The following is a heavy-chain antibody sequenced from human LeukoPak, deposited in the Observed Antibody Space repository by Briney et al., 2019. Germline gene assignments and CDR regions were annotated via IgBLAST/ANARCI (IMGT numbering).Heavy chain of an antibody. J-gene: IGHJ5*02. V-gene: IGHV1-46*01. CDR3: ARDQGGKSYCSGGSCYSGGNWFDP. CDR1: GYTFTSYY. D-gene: IGHD2-15*01. Sequence: ASVKVSCKASGYTFTSYYMHWVRQAPGQGLEWMGIINPSGGSTSYAQKFQGRVTMTRDTSTSTVYMELSSLRSEDTAVYYCARDQGGKSYCSGGSCYSGGNWFDPWGQGTLVTVPS. CDR2: INPSGGST.